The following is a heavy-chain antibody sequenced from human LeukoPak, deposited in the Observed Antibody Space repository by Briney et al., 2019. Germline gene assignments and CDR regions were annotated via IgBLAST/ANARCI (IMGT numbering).Heavy chain of an antibody. CDR3: AKDSKGYSYGRIDY. Sequence: GRSLRLSCAASGFTFSSYAMSWVRQAPGKGLEWVSAISGSGGSTYYADSVKGRFTISRDNSKNTLYLQMNSLRAEDTAVYYCAKDSKGYSYGRIDYWGQGTLVTVSS. D-gene: IGHD5-18*01. V-gene: IGHV3-23*01. CDR2: ISGSGGST. J-gene: IGHJ4*02. CDR1: GFTFSSYA.